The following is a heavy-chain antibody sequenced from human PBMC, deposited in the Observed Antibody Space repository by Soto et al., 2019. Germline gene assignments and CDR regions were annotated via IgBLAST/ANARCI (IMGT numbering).Heavy chain of an antibody. CDR1: GFTFSSYD. D-gene: IGHD4-17*01. Sequence: PGGSLRLSCAASGFTFSSYDMHWVRQATGKGLEWVSAIGTAGDTYYPGSVKGRFTISRENAKNSLYLQMNSLGAGDTAVYYGARETALDYGGNIDYYYRMDVWGQGTSVTVSS. CDR2: IGTAGDT. J-gene: IGHJ6*02. CDR3: ARETALDYGGNIDYYYRMDV. V-gene: IGHV3-13*01.